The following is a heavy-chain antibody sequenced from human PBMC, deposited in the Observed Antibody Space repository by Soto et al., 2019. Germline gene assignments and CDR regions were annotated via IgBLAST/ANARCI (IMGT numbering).Heavy chain of an antibody. V-gene: IGHV3-48*01. CDR2: ISSSSSTI. J-gene: IGHJ6*03. CDR3: ARAGGGDYDYIWGSYRYSDYYYYYMDV. Sequence: VQLVESGGGLVQPGGSLRLSCAASGFTFSSYSMNWVRQAPGRGLEWVSYISSSSSTIYYADSVKGRFTISRDNAKNSLYLQMNSLRAEDTAVYYCARAGGGDYDYIWGSYRYSDYYYYYMDVWGKGTTVTVSS. D-gene: IGHD3-16*02. CDR1: GFTFSSYS.